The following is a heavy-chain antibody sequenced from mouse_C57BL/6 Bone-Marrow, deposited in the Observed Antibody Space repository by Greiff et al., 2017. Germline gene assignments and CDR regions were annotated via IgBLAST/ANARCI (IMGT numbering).Heavy chain of an antibody. D-gene: IGHD2-4*01. CDR1: GFTFSSYA. J-gene: IGHJ4*01. Sequence: EVQLVESGGGLVKPGGSLKLSCAASGFTFSSYAMSWVRQTPEKRLAWVATISDCGSYTCYPDNVKGRFTISRDNANNTLYLQLSHLKSEATAVYYSARYYDYDVYAMDYWGQGTSVTVSS. CDR2: ISDCGSYT. V-gene: IGHV5-4*01. CDR3: ARYYDYDVYAMDY.